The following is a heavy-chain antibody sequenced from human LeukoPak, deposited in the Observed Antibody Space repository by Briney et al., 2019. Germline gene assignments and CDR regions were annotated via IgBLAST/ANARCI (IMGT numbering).Heavy chain of an antibody. D-gene: IGHD3-9*01. CDR1: GYSFTSYW. V-gene: IGHV5-51*01. J-gene: IGHJ4*02. Sequence: AESLKISRKGSGYSFTSYWIGWVRQMPGKGLEWMGLIYPGDSDTRYSPSLQGQVTISADKSISTAYLQWSSLTASDTAMYYCARDYDILIGYSDYWGQGTLVTVSS. CDR3: ARDYDILIGYSDY. CDR2: IYPGDSDT.